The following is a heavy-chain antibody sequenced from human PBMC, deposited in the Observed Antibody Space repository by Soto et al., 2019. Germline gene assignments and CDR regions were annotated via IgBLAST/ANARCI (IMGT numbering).Heavy chain of an antibody. D-gene: IGHD3-16*02. CDR3: ARVGYDYVWGSYRENWFDP. J-gene: IGHJ5*02. CDR2: IYHTGTT. Sequence: SETLSLTCAVSGDSIISIYHWAWIRQSPGRGLEWIASIYHTGTTYYTPSLESRVTISVDTSKNQFSLKLSSVTAADTAVYYCARVGYDYVWGSYRENWFDPWGQGTLVTVSS. V-gene: IGHV4-38-2*01. CDR1: GDSIISIYH.